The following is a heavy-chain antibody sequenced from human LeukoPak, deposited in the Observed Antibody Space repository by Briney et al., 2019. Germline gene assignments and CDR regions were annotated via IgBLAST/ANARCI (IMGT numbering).Heavy chain of an antibody. CDR2: IRYDGSNK. CDR1: GFTFSSYG. Sequence: PGGSLRLSCAASGFTFSSYGMHWVRQAPGKGLEWEAFIRYDGSNKYYSDSVKGRFTISRDNSKNTLYLQMNSLRAEDTAVYYCAKDLGYYGSGSYYNQWLFDYWGQGTLVTVSS. J-gene: IGHJ4*02. CDR3: AKDLGYYGSGSYYNQWLFDY. D-gene: IGHD3-10*01. V-gene: IGHV3-30*02.